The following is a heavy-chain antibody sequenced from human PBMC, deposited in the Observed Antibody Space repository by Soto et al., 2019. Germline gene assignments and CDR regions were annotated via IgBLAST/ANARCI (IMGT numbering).Heavy chain of an antibody. CDR1: GGTFSSYA. Sequence: SVKVSCKASGGTFSSYAISWVRQAPGQGLEWMGGIIPIFGTANYAQKFQGRVTITADESTSTAYMELSSLRSEDTAVYYCARFGPIVATTRPGGWFDPWGQGTLVTVS. V-gene: IGHV1-69*13. J-gene: IGHJ5*02. CDR2: IIPIFGTA. CDR3: ARFGPIVATTRPGGWFDP. D-gene: IGHD5-12*01.